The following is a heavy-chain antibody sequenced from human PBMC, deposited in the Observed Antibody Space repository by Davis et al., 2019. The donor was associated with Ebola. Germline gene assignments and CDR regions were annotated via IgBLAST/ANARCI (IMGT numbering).Heavy chain of an antibody. CDR2: ISYDGSNK. CDR3: ARGKEWLYRYYYYGMDV. J-gene: IGHJ6*02. CDR1: DSTLNNAW. Sequence: GGSLRLSCGASDSTLNNAWMNWIRQAPGKGLEWVAFISYDGSNKYYADSVKGRFTISRDNSKNTLYLQMNSLRAEDTAVYYCARGKEWLYRYYYYGMDVWGQGTTVTVSS. D-gene: IGHD3-3*01. V-gene: IGHV3-30-3*01.